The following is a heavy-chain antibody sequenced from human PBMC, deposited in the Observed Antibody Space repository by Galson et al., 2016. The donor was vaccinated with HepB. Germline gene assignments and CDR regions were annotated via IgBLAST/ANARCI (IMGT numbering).Heavy chain of an antibody. CDR1: RFTFSNYA. D-gene: IGHD4-23*01. J-gene: IGHJ6*02. CDR3: ASFRVVTVIEVYDGMDG. Sequence: SLRLSCAASRFTFSNYAMHWVRQAPGKGLEWVAVISSDGSNKYYADSVKGRFTISRDNSKNTLYLQMNSLRAEDTAVYYCASFRVVTVIEVYDGMDGWGQGTTVTVSS. V-gene: IGHV3-30-3*01. CDR2: ISSDGSNK.